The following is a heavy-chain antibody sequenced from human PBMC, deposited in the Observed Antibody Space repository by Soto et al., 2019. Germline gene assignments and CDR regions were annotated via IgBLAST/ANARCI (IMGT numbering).Heavy chain of an antibody. Sequence: GGSLRLSCAASGFTFSSYAMHWVRQAPGKGLEWVAVISYDGSNKYYADSVKGRFTISRDNSKNTLYLQMNSLRAEDTAVYYWARDGGSGSYQVYYGRDVWGQGTTVTVSS. V-gene: IGHV3-30-3*01. J-gene: IGHJ6*02. CDR3: ARDGGSGSYQVYYGRDV. CDR2: ISYDGSNK. D-gene: IGHD3-10*01. CDR1: GFTFSSYA.